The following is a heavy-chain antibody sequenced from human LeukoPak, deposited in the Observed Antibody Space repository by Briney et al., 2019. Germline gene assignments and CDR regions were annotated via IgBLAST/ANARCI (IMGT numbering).Heavy chain of an antibody. CDR3: ARHSWVNGYFDY. J-gene: IGHJ4*02. CDR2: HYDSGST. D-gene: IGHD4-17*01. CDR1: SGPFYSYY. Sequence: NPSETLSLTCTVSSGPFYSYYWSWIRQAPGKGLEWIGYHYDSGSTHYNPSLKSRVTISLDTSKNQFSLNLSSVTAADTAVYYCARHSWVNGYFDYWGQGTLVTVSS. V-gene: IGHV4-59*08.